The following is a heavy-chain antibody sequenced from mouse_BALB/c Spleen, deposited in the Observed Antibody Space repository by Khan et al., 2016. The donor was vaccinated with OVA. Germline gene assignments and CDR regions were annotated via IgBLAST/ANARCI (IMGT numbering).Heavy chain of an antibody. CDR2: ISYSGST. J-gene: IGHJ2*01. CDR1: GYSITSCYV. Sequence: EVQLQESGPGLVKPSQSLSLTCTVTGYSITSCYVWNWIRQFPGNKLEWMGYISYSGSTNYNPSLKSRISITRDPSKNHFFLQLNSVTTEGTATYNCARTAKIKYWGQGTTLTVAS. V-gene: IGHV3-2*02. CDR3: ARTAKIKY. D-gene: IGHD1-2*01.